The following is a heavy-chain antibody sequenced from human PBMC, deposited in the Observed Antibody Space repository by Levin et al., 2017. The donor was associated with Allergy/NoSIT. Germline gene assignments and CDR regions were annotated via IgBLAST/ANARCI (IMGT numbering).Heavy chain of an antibody. V-gene: IGHV1-46*03. J-gene: IGHJ3*02. Sequence: GGSLRLSCKASGYTFTSYYMHWVRQAPGQGLEWMGIINPSGGSTSYAQKFQGRVTMTRDTSTSTVYMELSSLRSEDTAVYYCARGFRVPAASDAFDIWGQGTMVTVSS. CDR2: INPSGGST. D-gene: IGHD2-2*01. CDR3: ARGFRVPAASDAFDI. CDR1: GYTFTSYY.